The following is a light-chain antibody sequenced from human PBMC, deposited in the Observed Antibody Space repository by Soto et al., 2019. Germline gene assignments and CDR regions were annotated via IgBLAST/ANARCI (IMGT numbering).Light chain of an antibody. CDR1: LALSNY. CDR2: SAS. Sequence: EIQLTQSPSVLSASVGDTVTITCRASLALSNYLAWYQQKPGKAPDLLIYSASTLQSGVPSRFSGSGSETEFSLTIRALQPEDFATYYCQQLSRYPLTFGGGTKVDIK. CDR3: QQLSRYPLT. J-gene: IGKJ4*01. V-gene: IGKV1-9*01.